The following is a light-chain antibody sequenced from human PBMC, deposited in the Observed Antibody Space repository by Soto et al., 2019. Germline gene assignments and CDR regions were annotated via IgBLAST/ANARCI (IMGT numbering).Light chain of an antibody. CDR2: LNSDGSH. V-gene: IGLV4-69*01. CDR1: SGHSSYA. CDR3: QTWGTGIWV. J-gene: IGLJ3*02. Sequence: QPVLTQSPSASASLGASVNLTCTLSSGHSSYAIAWHQQQPEKGPRYLMKLNSDGSHSKGDGIPDRFSGSSSGAERYLTSSSLQSEDEADYYCQTWGTGIWVFGGGTKLTVL.